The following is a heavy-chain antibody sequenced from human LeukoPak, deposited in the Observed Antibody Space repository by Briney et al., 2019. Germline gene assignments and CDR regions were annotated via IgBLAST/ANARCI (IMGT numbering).Heavy chain of an antibody. CDR1: GGSFSGYY. CDR2: INHSGST. CDR3: ARRGKSVVA. D-gene: IGHD2-15*01. V-gene: IGHV4-34*01. Sequence: PSETLSLTCAVYGGSFSGYYWSWIRQPPGKGLEWIGEINHSGSTNYNPSLKSRVTISIDTSKNQFSLKLSSVTAADTAVYYCARRGKSVVAWGQGTMVTVSS. J-gene: IGHJ3*01.